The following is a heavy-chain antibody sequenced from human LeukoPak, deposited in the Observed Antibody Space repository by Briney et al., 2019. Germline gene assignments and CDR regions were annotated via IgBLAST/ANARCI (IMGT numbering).Heavy chain of an antibody. J-gene: IGHJ6*02. CDR2: ISFDGSNE. CDR3: AREEHDYVWGSYRYYYYYGIDV. Sequence: GGSLRLSCAASGFTFSSYGMHWVRQSPGRGLEWLSFISFDGSNEFYADSLKGRFTISRDNSKDTLYLQMDSLGAEDTALYYCAREEHDYVWGSYRYYYYYGIDVWGQGTTVTVSS. CDR1: GFTFSSYG. V-gene: IGHV3-30*03. D-gene: IGHD3-16*02.